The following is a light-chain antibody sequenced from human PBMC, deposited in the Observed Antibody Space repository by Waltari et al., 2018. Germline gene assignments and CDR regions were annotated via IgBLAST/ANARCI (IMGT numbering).Light chain of an antibody. CDR3: SSYTSSSTLNWV. V-gene: IGLV2-14*01. CDR1: SSDVGGYNY. J-gene: IGLJ3*02. CDR2: YVS. Sequence: QSALTQTASVSGSPGPSITISCTGTSSDVGGYNYVSWSQQHPGKAPKLMIYYVSKRPSGVSNSFSGSKSGNTASLTISGLQAEDEADYYCSSYTSSSTLNWVFGGGTKLTVL.